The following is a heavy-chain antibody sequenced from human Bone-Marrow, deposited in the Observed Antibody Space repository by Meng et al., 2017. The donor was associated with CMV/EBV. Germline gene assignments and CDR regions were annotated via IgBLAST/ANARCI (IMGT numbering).Heavy chain of an antibody. CDR3: ARDGGSGWDHYYYGMDV. CDR2: ISYDGSNK. J-gene: IGHJ6*02. V-gene: IGHV3-30-3*01. Sequence: GGSLRLSCAASGFTFSSYAMHWVRQAPGKGLEWVAVISYDGSNKYYADSVKGRFTISRDNSKNTLYLQMNSLRAEDTAVYYCARDGGSGWDHYYYGMDVWGRGTTVTVSS. CDR1: GFTFSSYA. D-gene: IGHD6-19*01.